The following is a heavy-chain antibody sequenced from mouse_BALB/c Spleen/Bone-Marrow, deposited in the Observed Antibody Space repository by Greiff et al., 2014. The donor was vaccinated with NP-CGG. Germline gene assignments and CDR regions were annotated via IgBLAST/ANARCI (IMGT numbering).Heavy chain of an antibody. CDR3: ARAYNGLYAMDF. CDR2: MWAGGSI. Sequence: VNLVESGPGLVAPSQSLSITCTVSGFSLTNSGVFWIRQPPGKGLEWLGVMWAGGSINYNSALMSRLSINKDNSKSQVFLKMNSLQTDDTAMYYGARAYNGLYAMDFWGQGTSVTVSS. D-gene: IGHD1-2*01. V-gene: IGHV2-9*02. J-gene: IGHJ4*01. CDR1: GFSLTNSG.